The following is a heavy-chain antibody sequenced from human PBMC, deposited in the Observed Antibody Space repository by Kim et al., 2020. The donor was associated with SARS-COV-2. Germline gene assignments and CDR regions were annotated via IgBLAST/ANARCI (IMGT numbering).Heavy chain of an antibody. Sequence: GGSLRLSCAASGFTFSSYGMHWVRQAPGKGLEWVAVISYDGSNKYYADSVKGRFTISRDNSKNTLYLQMNSLRAEDTAVYYCAKDLVVAARRGDLFDYWGQGTLVTVSS. CDR2: ISYDGSNK. J-gene: IGHJ4*02. V-gene: IGHV3-30*18. D-gene: IGHD6-6*01. CDR3: AKDLVVAARRGDLFDY. CDR1: GFTFSSYG.